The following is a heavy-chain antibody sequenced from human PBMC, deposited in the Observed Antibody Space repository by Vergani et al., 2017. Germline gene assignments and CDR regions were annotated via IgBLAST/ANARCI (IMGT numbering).Heavy chain of an antibody. J-gene: IGHJ4*02. Sequence: QVQLVESGGGVVQPGRSLRLSCAASGFTFSSYAMHWVRQAPGKGLEWVAVISYDGSNKYYADSVKGRFTISRDKSKNTLYLQMNSLRAEDTAVYYCARDGPTIVGATHLDYWGQGPWSPSPQ. CDR3: ARDGPTIVGATHLDY. D-gene: IGHD1-26*01. CDR2: ISYDGSNK. CDR1: GFTFSSYA. V-gene: IGHV3-30-3*01.